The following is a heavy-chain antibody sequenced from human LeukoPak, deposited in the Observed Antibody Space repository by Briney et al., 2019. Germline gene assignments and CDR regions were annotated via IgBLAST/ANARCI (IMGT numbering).Heavy chain of an antibody. J-gene: IGHJ3*02. D-gene: IGHD5-12*01. CDR2: IYPESGGT. Sequence: ASVKVSCKASGYTFTGHYMHWVRQAPGQGLEWMGWIYPESGGTNYAQKFQSRVTMTRDTSITTAFMELNILKSDDTAVYYCVRDGYSGGAFDIWGQGTMVTVSS. CDR3: VRDGYSGGAFDI. CDR1: GYTFTGHY. V-gene: IGHV1-2*02.